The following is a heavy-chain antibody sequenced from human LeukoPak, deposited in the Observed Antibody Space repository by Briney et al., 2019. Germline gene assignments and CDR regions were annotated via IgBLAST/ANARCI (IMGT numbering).Heavy chain of an antibody. CDR1: GLTVSIHW. CDR3: ASLDTAKQPLANH. CDR2: IREERGQE. J-gene: IGHJ5*02. D-gene: IGHD5-18*01. Sequence: PGGSLRLSCVASGLTVSIHWMSWVRQAPGKGLEWVANIREERGQEYYVDSVKGRFTISKNSAKNSLYLQMNTLRVEDTAMYYCASLDTAKQPLANHWGQGTLVTVSS. V-gene: IGHV3-7*03.